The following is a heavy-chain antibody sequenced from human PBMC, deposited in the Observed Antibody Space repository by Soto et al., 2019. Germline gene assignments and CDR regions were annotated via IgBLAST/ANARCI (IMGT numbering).Heavy chain of an antibody. D-gene: IGHD3-16*01. J-gene: IGHJ6*02. V-gene: IGHV1-18*01. CDR2: ISPYNDYT. Sequence: QVQLVQFAGEVKKPGASVKVSCKASGYTCIRYGITWVRQAHGQGLEWMGWISPYNDYTIYAQKLQGRVTMTTDTSTRTVYLYLRSLKSHDTAVYYCARGGYYDNTWGKLSHYGLDVWGQGTSVTVSS. CDR1: GYTCIRYG. CDR3: ARGGYYDNTWGKLSHYGLDV.